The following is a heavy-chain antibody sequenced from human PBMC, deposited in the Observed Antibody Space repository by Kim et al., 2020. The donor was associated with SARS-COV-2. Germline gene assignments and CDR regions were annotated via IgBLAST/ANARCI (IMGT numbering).Heavy chain of an antibody. V-gene: IGHV3-15*01. Sequence: GGSLRLSCVASGFTFNDAWMSWVRQAPGKGLEWVGLIRRKADGGTTGNAAPVRGRLTISRDDSKSTLFLQMNSLTTGDTAVYYCTDGLNIWGHGTLVTVS. CDR1: GFTFNDAW. CDR3: TDGLNI. J-gene: IGHJ4*01. CDR2: IRRKADGGTT. D-gene: IGHD2-8*01.